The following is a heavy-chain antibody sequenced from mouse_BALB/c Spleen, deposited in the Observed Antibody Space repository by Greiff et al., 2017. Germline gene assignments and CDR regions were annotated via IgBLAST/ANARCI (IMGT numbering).Heavy chain of an antibody. Sequence: QVQLHQPGAELVMPGASVKMSCKASGYTFPDYWMHWVKQRPGQGLEWIGAIDTSDSYTSYNQKFKGKATLTVDESSSTAYMQLSSLTSEDSAVYYCARPGTARATGAMDDWGQGTSVTVAS. CDR2: IDTSDSYT. CDR1: GYTFPDYW. V-gene: IGHV1-69*01. CDR3: ARPGTARATGAMDD. D-gene: IGHD3-2*01. J-gene: IGHJ4*01.